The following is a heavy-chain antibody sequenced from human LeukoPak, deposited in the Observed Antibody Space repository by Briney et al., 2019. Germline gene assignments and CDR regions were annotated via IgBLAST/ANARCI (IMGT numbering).Heavy chain of an antibody. V-gene: IGHV1-8*01. CDR1: GYTFTSYD. CDR3: ARDKWAAAGTPDY. CDR2: MNPNSGNT. J-gene: IGHJ4*02. Sequence: GASVKVSCKASGYTFTSYDINWVRQATGQGLEWMGWMNPNSGNTGYAQKFQGRATMTRDTSISTAYMELSRLRSDDTAVYYCARDKWAAAGTPDYRGQGTLVTVSS. D-gene: IGHD6-13*01.